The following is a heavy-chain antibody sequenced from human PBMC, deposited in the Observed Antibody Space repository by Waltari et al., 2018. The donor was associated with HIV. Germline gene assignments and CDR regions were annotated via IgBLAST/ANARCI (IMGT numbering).Heavy chain of an antibody. Sequence: EVQLVQSGGGLIKPGGSLRLSCAASGFSVRSYWMHWVRQTPGKGLVWVSRINIEGMRIDYADSVRGRFTISRDSAKNTLSLQMNSLTEEDTAVYYCSRDTFGEYDYWGQGTLVTVSS. D-gene: IGHD3-10*01. V-gene: IGHV3-74*01. CDR3: SRDTFGEYDY. J-gene: IGHJ4*02. CDR1: GFSVRSYW. CDR2: INIEGMRI.